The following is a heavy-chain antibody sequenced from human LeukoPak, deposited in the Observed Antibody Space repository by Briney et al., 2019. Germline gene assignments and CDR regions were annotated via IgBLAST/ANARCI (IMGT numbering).Heavy chain of an antibody. D-gene: IGHD6-19*01. CDR3: AKDSPHSCGWS. CDR2: IRQDASEK. V-gene: IGHV3-7*01. J-gene: IGHJ5*02. CDR1: GFTFSGYW. Sequence: GGSLRLSCAASGFTFSGYWMTWVRQAPGKGLEWVANIRQDASEKYYVDSVKGRFTISRDNSKNTLYLQMNSLRAEDTAVYYCAKDSPHSCGWSWGQGTLVTVSS.